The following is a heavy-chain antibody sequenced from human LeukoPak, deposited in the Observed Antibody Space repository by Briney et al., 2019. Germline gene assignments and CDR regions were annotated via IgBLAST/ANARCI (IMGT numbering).Heavy chain of an antibody. J-gene: IGHJ6*03. CDR1: GGSFSGYY. CDR2: INHSGST. V-gene: IGHV4-34*01. D-gene: IGHD1-1*01. Sequence: PSETLSLTCAVYGGSFSGYYWSWIRQPPGKGLEWIGEINHSGSTNYNPSLKSRVTISVDTSKNQFSLKLSSVTAADTAVYFCAKEYGYDYNYFYSMDVWGKGTTVTISS. CDR3: AKEYGYDYNYFYSMDV.